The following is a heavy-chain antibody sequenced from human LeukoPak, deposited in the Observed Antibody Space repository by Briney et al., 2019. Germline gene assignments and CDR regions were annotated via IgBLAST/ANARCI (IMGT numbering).Heavy chain of an antibody. CDR2: MNPNSGNT. D-gene: IGHD3-3*01. V-gene: IGHV1-8*01. J-gene: IGHJ5*02. Sequence: ASVKVSCKASGYTFTSYDSNGVRQATGQGLEGMGWMNPNSGNTGYAQKFQGRVTMTRITSISTAYMELSSLRSEDTAVYYCARGLYDFWSGYYLGCWFDPWGQGTLVTVSS. CDR1: GYTFTSYD. CDR3: ARGLYDFWSGYYLGCWFDP.